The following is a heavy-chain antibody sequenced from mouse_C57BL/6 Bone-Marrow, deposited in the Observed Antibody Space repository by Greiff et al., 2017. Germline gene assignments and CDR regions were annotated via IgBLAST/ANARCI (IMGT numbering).Heavy chain of an antibody. CDR1: GYTFTSYW. CDR2: IDPSDSYT. J-gene: IGHJ3*01. Sequence: QVQLQQPGAELVMPGASVKLSCKASGYTFTSYWMHWVKQRPGQGLEWIGEIDPSDSYTNYNQKFKGKSTLTVDKSSSTAYMQLGSLTSEDSAVYYGAREKRLLGGVAYWGQGTLVTVSA. V-gene: IGHV1-69*01. D-gene: IGHD2-3*01. CDR3: AREKRLLGGVAY.